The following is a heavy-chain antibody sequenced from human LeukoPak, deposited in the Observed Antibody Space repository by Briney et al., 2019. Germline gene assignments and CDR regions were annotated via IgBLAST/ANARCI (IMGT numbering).Heavy chain of an antibody. CDR2: ISWNSGSI. V-gene: IGHV3-9*01. Sequence: GGSLRLSCAASGFTFDDYAMHWVRQAPGKGLEWVSGISWNSGSIGYADSVKGRFTISRDNAKNSLYLQMNSPRAEDTALYYCAKDKGIAVAGTLGYWGQGTLVTVSS. CDR3: AKDKGIAVAGTLGY. J-gene: IGHJ4*02. CDR1: GFTFDDYA. D-gene: IGHD6-19*01.